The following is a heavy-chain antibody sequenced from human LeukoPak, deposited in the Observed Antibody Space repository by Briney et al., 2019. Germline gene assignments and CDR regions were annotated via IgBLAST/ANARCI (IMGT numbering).Heavy chain of an antibody. V-gene: IGHV1-2*02. CDR1: GYTFTGYY. CDR2: INPNSGGA. Sequence: ASVKVSCKASGYTFTGYYVHWVRQAPGQGLEWMGWINPNSGGANYAQKFQGRVTMTRDTSISTAYMDLSRLKSDDTAVYYCARVRTTLTPYYFDYWGQGTLVTVSS. CDR3: ARVRTTLTPYYFDY. J-gene: IGHJ4*02. D-gene: IGHD4-17*01.